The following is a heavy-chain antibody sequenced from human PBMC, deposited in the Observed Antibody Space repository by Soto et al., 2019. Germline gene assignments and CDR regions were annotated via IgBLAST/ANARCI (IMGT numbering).Heavy chain of an antibody. CDR3: ARDRHRYSSGWYYAFDI. V-gene: IGHV6-1*01. CDR1: GDSVSSNSAA. J-gene: IGHJ3*02. D-gene: IGHD6-19*01. CDR2: TYYRSKWYN. Sequence: SPTLSLTCAISGDSVSSNSAAWNWIRQSPSRGLEWLGRTYYRSKWYNDYAVSVKSRITINPDTSKNQFSLQLNSVTPEDTAVYYCARDRHRYSSGWYYAFDIWGQGTMVTVSS.